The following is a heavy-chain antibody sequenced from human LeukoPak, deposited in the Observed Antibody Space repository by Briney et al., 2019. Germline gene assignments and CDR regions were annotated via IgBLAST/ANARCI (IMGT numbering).Heavy chain of an antibody. D-gene: IGHD6-13*01. CDR2: ISSSSSYI. Sequence: GGSLRLSCAASGFTFSSYSMNWVRQAPGKGLEWVSSISSSSSYIYYADSVKGRFTISRDNSKNKLYLQMNSLSAEDTAVDYCAKEEEAAGTLGGYWGQGTLVTVSS. CDR1: GFTFSSYS. V-gene: IGHV3-21*04. J-gene: IGHJ4*02. CDR3: AKEEEAAGTLGGY.